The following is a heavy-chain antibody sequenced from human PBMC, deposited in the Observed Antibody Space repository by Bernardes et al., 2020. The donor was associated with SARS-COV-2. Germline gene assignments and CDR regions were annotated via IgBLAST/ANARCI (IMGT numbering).Heavy chain of an antibody. CDR2: INPNSGGT. V-gene: IGHV1-2*02. Sequence: ASVKVSCKASGYTFTGYYMHWVRQAPGQGLEWMGWINPNSGGTNYAQKFQGRVTMTRDTSISTAYMELSRLRSDDTAVYYCARDHGTMVRGVIIDYYYGMDVWGQGTTVTVSS. CDR3: ARDHGTMVRGVIIDYYYGMDV. J-gene: IGHJ6*02. CDR1: GYTFTGYY. D-gene: IGHD3-10*01.